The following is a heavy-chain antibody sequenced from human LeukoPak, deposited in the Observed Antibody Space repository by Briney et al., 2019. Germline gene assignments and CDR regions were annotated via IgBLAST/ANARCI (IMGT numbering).Heavy chain of an antibody. Sequence: PSQTLSLTCTVSGDSISSGDYYWTWIRQQPGKGLEWIGHMSYSGSPDYNPSLKSRVTFSVDTSKNQFSLRLRSVTAADTAVYYCARVPYSGSYYDYWGQGTLVTVSS. D-gene: IGHD1-26*01. CDR3: ARVPYSGSYYDY. CDR1: GDSISSGDYY. CDR2: MSYSGSP. J-gene: IGHJ4*02. V-gene: IGHV4-31*03.